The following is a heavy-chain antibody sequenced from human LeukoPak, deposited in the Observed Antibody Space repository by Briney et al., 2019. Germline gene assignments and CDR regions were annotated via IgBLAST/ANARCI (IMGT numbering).Heavy chain of an antibody. Sequence: SETLSLTCAVYGGSFSGYYWSWIRQPPGKGLEWIGYIYYSGSTKYNPSLKSRVTISVDTSKNQFSLKLSSVTAADTAVYYCARRGYASSWSFDYWGQGTLVTVSS. CDR3: ARRGYASSWSFDY. J-gene: IGHJ4*02. V-gene: IGHV4-59*08. CDR2: IYYSGST. D-gene: IGHD6-13*01. CDR1: GGSFSGYY.